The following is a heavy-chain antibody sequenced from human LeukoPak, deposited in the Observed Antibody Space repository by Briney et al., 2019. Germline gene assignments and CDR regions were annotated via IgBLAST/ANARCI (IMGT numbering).Heavy chain of an antibody. CDR1: GGSISSSSYY. J-gene: IGHJ6*02. V-gene: IGHV4-61*02. D-gene: IGHD3-3*01. CDR2: IYTSGST. Sequence: SETLSLTCTVSGGSISSSSYYWSWIRQPAGKGLEWIGRIYTSGSTNYNPSLKSRVTMSVDTSKNQFSLKLSSVTAADTAVYYCARENSVITIFGVVIYYGMDVWGQGTTVTVSS. CDR3: ARENSVITIFGVVIYYGMDV.